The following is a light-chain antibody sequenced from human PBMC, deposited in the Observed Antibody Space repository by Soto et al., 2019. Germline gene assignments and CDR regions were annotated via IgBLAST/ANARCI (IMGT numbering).Light chain of an antibody. CDR1: SGHSSYA. V-gene: IGLV4-69*01. Sequence: QLVLTQSPYASASLVASVKLTCTLSSGHSSYAIAWHQQQPEKGPRYLMKLNSDGSHSKGDGIPDRFSGSSSGAERYLTISSLQSEDEADYYCQTWGTGIQVFGGGTKLTVL. CDR3: QTWGTGIQV. J-gene: IGLJ2*01. CDR2: LNSDGSH.